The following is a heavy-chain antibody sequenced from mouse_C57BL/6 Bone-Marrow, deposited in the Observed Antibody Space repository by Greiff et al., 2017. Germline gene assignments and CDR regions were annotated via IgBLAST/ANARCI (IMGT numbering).Heavy chain of an antibody. CDR2: ISDGGSYT. D-gene: IGHD1-1*01. J-gene: IGHJ1*03. V-gene: IGHV5-4*01. CDR3: AREHYGSSPEV. Sequence: DVKLVESGGGLVKPGGSLKLSCAASGFTFSSYAMSWVRQTPEKRLEWVATISDGGSYTYYPDNVKGRFTISRDNAKNNLYLQMSHLKSEDTAMYYCAREHYGSSPEVGGTGTAVTVSS. CDR1: GFTFSSYA.